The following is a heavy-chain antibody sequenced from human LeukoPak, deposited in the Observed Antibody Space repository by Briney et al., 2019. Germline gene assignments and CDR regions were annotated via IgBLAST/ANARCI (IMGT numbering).Heavy chain of an antibody. V-gene: IGHV3-23*01. CDR1: GFTFSSYA. CDR3: AKVYSSSWYLFDY. Sequence: PGGSLTLSCAASGFTFSSYAMTWVRQAPGKGLEWVSSISSSDFSTYYADSVKGRFTISRDNSKNTLYLQMNSLRAEDTALYYCAKVYSSSWYLFDYWGQGTLVTVSS. J-gene: IGHJ4*02. D-gene: IGHD6-13*01. CDR2: ISSSDFST.